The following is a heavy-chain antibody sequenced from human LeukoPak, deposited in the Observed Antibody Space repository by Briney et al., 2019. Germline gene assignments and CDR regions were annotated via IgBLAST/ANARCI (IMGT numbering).Heavy chain of an antibody. Sequence: ASVKVSCKASGYTFTSYGISWVRQAPGQRLEWMGWISAYNGNTNYAQKLQGRVTMTTDTSTSTAYMELRSLRSDDTAVYYCARVTIWYHDILTGYSTEYYFDYWGQGTLVTVSS. D-gene: IGHD3-9*01. J-gene: IGHJ4*02. V-gene: IGHV1-18*01. CDR1: GYTFTSYG. CDR2: ISAYNGNT. CDR3: ARVTIWYHDILTGYSTEYYFDY.